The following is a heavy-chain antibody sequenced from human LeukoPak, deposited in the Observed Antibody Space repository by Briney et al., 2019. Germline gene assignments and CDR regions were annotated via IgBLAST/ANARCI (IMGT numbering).Heavy chain of an antibody. V-gene: IGHV7-4-1*02. Sequence: ASVKVSCKASGYTFTSYAMNWVRQAPGQGLEWMGWINTNTGNPTYAQGFTGRFVFSLDTSVSTAYLQISSLKAEDTAVYYCARLSSIAARRWEVRFDPWGQGTLVTVSS. CDR2: INTNTGNP. J-gene: IGHJ5*02. CDR1: GYTFTSYA. D-gene: IGHD6-6*01. CDR3: ARLSSIAARRWEVRFDP.